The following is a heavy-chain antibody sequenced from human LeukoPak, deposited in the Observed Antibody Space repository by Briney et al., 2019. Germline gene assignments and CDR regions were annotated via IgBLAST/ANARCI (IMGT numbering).Heavy chain of an antibody. CDR2: IYTSGST. Sequence: PSETLSLTCTVSGGSISSGSYYWSWIRQPAGKGLEWIGRIYTSGSTNYNPSLKSRVTISVDTSKNQFSLKLSSVTAADTAVYYCASNYYDSSVPYAFDIWGQGTMVTVSS. CDR3: ASNYYDSSVPYAFDI. CDR1: GGSISSGSYY. J-gene: IGHJ3*02. V-gene: IGHV4-61*02. D-gene: IGHD3-22*01.